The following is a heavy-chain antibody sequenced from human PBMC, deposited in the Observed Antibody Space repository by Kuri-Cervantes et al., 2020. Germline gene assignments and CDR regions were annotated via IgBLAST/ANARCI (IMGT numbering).Heavy chain of an antibody. CDR2: ISSSSSCI. V-gene: IGHV3-21*01. CDR3: AREMATITPGMDV. Sequence: LTCAASGFTFSSYSMNWVRQAPGKGLEWVSSISSSSSCIYYADSVKGRFTISRDNAKNSLYLQMNSLRAEDTAVYYCAREMATITPGMDVWGQGTTVTVSS. CDR1: GFTFSSYS. D-gene: IGHD5-24*01. J-gene: IGHJ6*02.